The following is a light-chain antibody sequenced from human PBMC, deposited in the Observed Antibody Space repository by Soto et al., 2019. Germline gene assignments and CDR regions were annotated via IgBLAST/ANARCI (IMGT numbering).Light chain of an antibody. V-gene: IGKV1-9*01. CDR1: QGISSY. Sequence: DIQLTQSPSFLSASVGDRVTITCRASQGISSYLAWYQQKPGKAPKLLIYAASTLQSGVPSRFSGSGSGTEVTLTISSLQLEDFATYYCQQLNSYALTFGGGTKVEIK. CDR2: AAS. CDR3: QQLNSYALT. J-gene: IGKJ4*01.